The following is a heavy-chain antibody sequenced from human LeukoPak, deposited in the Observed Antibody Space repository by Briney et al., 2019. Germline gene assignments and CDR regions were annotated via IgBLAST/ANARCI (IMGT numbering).Heavy chain of an antibody. D-gene: IGHD3-3*01. CDR1: GFTFSGYA. V-gene: IGHV3-23*01. Sequence: PGGSLRLSCAASGFTFSGYAMSWVRQAPGKGLEWVSAISGSGGSTYYADSVKGRFTISRDNSKNTLYLQMNSLRAEDTAVYYCAKDKRVRFLEWLLFGPIDYWGQGTLVTVSS. CDR3: AKDKRVRFLEWLLFGPIDY. CDR2: ISGSGGST. J-gene: IGHJ4*02.